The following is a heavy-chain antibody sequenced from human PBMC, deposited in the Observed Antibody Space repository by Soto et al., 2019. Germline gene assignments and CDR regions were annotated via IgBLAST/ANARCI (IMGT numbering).Heavy chain of an antibody. CDR1: GFTFSSYS. CDR2: ISSSSSTI. V-gene: IGHV3-48*01. Sequence: PGGSLRLSCAASGFTFSSYSMNWVRQAPGKGLEWVSYISSSSSTIYYADSVKGRFTISRDNAKNSLYLQMNSLRAEDTAVYYCARGTGSTSIRYGDPSGYYYYMDVWGKGTTVTVSS. J-gene: IGHJ6*03. CDR3: ARGTGSTSIRYGDPSGYYYYMDV. D-gene: IGHD2-2*01.